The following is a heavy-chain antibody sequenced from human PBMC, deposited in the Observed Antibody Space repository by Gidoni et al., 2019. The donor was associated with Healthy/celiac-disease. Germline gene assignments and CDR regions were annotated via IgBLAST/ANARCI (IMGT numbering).Heavy chain of an antibody. CDR1: GFPFSSYA. CDR3: ARIGVATHAFDI. D-gene: IGHD6-19*01. J-gene: IGHJ3*02. V-gene: IGHV3-64*01. Sequence: EVQLVESGGGLVQPGGSLRLSCAASGFPFSSYAMHWVRQAPGKGLEYVSAISSNGGSTYYANSVKGRFTISRDNSKNTLYLQMGSLRAEDMAVYYCARIGVATHAFDIWGQGTMVTVSS. CDR2: ISSNGGST.